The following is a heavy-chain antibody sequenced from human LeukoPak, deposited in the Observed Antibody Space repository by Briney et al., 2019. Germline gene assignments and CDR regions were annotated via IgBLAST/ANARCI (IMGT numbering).Heavy chain of an antibody. CDR3: TTFYTRLTDY. CDR2: INQDGGEK. V-gene: IGHV3-7*05. CDR1: GITFNTYW. Sequence: GGSLRLSCAASGITFNTYWLSWVRQAPGKGLEWLATINQDGGEKYYVDSVKGRFTISRDNARNSLFLQMNSLRAGDTAVYYCTTFYTRLTDYWGQGTLVTVSS. J-gene: IGHJ4*02. D-gene: IGHD2/OR15-2a*01.